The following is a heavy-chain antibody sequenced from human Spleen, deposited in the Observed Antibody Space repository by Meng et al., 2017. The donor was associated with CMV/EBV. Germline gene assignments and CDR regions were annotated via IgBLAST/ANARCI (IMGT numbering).Heavy chain of an antibody. CDR3: AKGGFYDFWSGSDC. CDR2: NSGSGDSR. J-gene: IGHJ4*02. V-gene: IGHV3-23*01. D-gene: IGHD3-3*01. CDR1: GFSFSSYA. Sequence: ASGFSFSSYAMSWVRQAPGKGLEWVSANSGSGDSRYYADSVKGRFTISRDNSKNTVYLQMNSLRAEDTAIYYCAKGGFYDFWSGSDCWGQGTLVTVSS.